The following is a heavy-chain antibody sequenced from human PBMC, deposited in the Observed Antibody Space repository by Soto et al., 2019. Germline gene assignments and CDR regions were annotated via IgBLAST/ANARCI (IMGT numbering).Heavy chain of an antibody. J-gene: IGHJ3*02. Sequence: GESLKISCAASGFTFSSYSMNWVRQAPGKGLEWVSSISSSSSYIYYADSVKGRFTISRDNAKNSLYLQMNSLRAEDTAVYYCARDSPSSYYYDSSALPRAFDIWGQGTMVTVSS. CDR1: GFTFSSYS. V-gene: IGHV3-21*01. CDR2: ISSSSSYI. CDR3: ARDSPSSYYYDSSALPRAFDI. D-gene: IGHD3-22*01.